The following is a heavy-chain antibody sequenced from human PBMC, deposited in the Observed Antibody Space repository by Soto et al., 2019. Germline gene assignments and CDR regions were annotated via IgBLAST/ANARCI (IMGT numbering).Heavy chain of an antibody. CDR3: VRHGGSRSWRGWFDP. J-gene: IGHJ5*02. CDR1: GFTFSNYG. Sequence: EVQLVQSGGALVQPGRSLRLSCAASGFTFSNYGMNWVRQAPGKGLQWVSYISDNTYTIYYAESVQGRFTVSRDNAKNSLYLQMNSLRDEDTAVYYCVRHGGSRSWRGWFDPWGQGTLVTVSS. CDR2: ISDNTYTI. D-gene: IGHD2-15*01. V-gene: IGHV3-48*02.